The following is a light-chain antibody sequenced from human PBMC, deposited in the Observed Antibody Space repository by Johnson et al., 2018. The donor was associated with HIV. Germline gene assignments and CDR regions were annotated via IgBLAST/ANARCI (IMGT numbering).Light chain of an antibody. V-gene: IGLV1-51*02. CDR3: GTWDSSLSAGV. Sequence: QSVLTQPPSVSAAPGQKVTISCSGSSSNIGNNYVSWYQQLPGTAPKLLIYENKKRPSGIPDRFSASKSGTSATLAITGLQTGDEADYYCGTWDSSLSAGVFGTVTKFTVL. CDR2: ENK. J-gene: IGLJ1*01. CDR1: SSNIGNNY.